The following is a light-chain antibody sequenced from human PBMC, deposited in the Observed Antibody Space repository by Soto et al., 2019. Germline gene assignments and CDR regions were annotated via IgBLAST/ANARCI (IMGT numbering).Light chain of an antibody. CDR3: QQSYSTPRT. CDR1: QSISSY. CDR2: AAS. Sequence: DIQMTQSPSSLSAYVGDRVTITCRASQSISSYLNWYQQKPGKAPKLLIYAASSLQSGVPSRFSGSGSGTDFTLTISSLQPEDFATYYCQQSYSTPRTFGGGTKVEIK. V-gene: IGKV1-39*01. J-gene: IGKJ4*01.